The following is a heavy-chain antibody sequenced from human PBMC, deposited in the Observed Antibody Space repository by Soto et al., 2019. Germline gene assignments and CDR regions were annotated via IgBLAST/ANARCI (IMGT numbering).Heavy chain of an antibody. V-gene: IGHV3-53*01. D-gene: IGHD3-22*01. CDR1: GFTVSSNY. Sequence: GGPLRLSCAASGFTVSSNYMIWVRQAPVKGLELLSVMYSGATTYYADSVKGRFTISRYNSKNTLYLQMNSLRAEYTAVYYCAGVPSSGYAFDYWGKGTLVTV. CDR2: MYSGATT. J-gene: IGHJ4*02. CDR3: AGVPSSGYAFDY.